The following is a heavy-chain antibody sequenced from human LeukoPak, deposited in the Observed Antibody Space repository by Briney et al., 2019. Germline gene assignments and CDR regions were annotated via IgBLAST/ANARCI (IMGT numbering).Heavy chain of an antibody. CDR1: GGSFSGYY. J-gene: IGHJ1*01. V-gene: IGHV4-34*01. CDR3: ARAYSNAWYSYFHH. Sequence: PSETLSLTCAVYGGSFSGYYWGWIRQPPGKGLEWIGNIYHSGSTYYNPSLKSRLTISLDTSKNQFSLNLSSVTAADTAVYYCARAYSNAWYSYFHHWGQGTLVTVSS. CDR2: IYHSGST. D-gene: IGHD6-19*01.